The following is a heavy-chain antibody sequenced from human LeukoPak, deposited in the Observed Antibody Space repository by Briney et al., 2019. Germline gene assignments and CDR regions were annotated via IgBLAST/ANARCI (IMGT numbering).Heavy chain of an antibody. V-gene: IGHV4-59*11. Sequence: PSETLSLTCTVSGGSISSHYWNWIRQPPGKGLEWIGYIYDSGSTKYNPSLKSRVTISVDRSKNQFFLMLNSVTAADTAVYYCARVRYEFGTPDFDYWGQGTLVTVSS. D-gene: IGHD1-14*01. J-gene: IGHJ4*02. CDR1: GGSISSHY. CDR3: ARVRYEFGTPDFDY. CDR2: IYDSGST.